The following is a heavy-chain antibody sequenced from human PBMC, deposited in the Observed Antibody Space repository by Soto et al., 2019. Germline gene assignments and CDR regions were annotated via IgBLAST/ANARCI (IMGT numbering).Heavy chain of an antibody. Sequence: EVQRLESGGGLVQPGGSLRLSCAASGFTFSRYAMSWVSNATGKGLEWVSAISGSGGSTYYADSVKGRFTISRDNSTNTLYLQMNSLRAEDTAVYYCATDLVTRRGYWGQVTLVTVSS. CDR2: ISGSGGST. D-gene: IGHD3-10*01. V-gene: IGHV3-23*01. CDR3: ATDLVTRRGY. J-gene: IGHJ4*02. CDR1: GFTFSRYA.